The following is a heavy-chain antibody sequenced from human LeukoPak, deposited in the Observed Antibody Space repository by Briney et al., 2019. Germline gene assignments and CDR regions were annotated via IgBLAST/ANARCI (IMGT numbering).Heavy chain of an antibody. Sequence: PGGSLRLSCAASGFTFSSYSMNWVRQAPGKGLEWVSYISSSSSTIYYADSVKGRFTISRDNAKNSLYLQMNSLRTEDTAVYFCAKAEKSWSGHYSFDYWGQGTLVSVSS. D-gene: IGHD3-3*01. CDR2: ISSSSSTI. CDR3: AKAEKSWSGHYSFDY. J-gene: IGHJ4*02. V-gene: IGHV3-48*04. CDR1: GFTFSSYS.